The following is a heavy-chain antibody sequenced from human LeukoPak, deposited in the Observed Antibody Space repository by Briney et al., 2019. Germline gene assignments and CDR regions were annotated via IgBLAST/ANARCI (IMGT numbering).Heavy chain of an antibody. D-gene: IGHD2-2*01. V-gene: IGHV3-23*01. CDR1: GFTFSSYA. CDR3: ASDIVVVPAAADDAFDI. Sequence: GSLRLSCAASGFTFSSYAMSWVRQAPGKGLECVSAISGSGGRTNCADSVKGRFTISRDNAKNSLYLQMNSLRAEDTAVYYCASDIVVVPAAADDAFDIWGQGTMVTVSS. CDR2: ISGSGGRT. J-gene: IGHJ3*02.